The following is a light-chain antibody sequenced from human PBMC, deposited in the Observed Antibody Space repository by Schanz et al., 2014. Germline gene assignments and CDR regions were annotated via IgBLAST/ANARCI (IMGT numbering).Light chain of an antibody. CDR1: TSNVGSNS. Sequence: QSVLTQPPSASGAPGQSVTISCSGSTSNVGSNSEYWYQHLPGTAPKLLIYSNNQRPSGVPERFSGSKSGTSASLAISGLQSDDEADYYCAAWDDSLNGLWVFGGGTKLTVL. CDR2: SNN. CDR3: AAWDDSLNGLWV. V-gene: IGLV1-44*01. J-gene: IGLJ3*02.